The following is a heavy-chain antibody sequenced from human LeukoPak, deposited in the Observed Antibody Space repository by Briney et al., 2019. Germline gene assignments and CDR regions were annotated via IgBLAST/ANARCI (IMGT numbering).Heavy chain of an antibody. Sequence: SGTLSLTCTVSGGSVSSGSYYWSWIRQPPGKGLEWIGYIYYSGSTNYNPSLKSRVTISVDTSKNQFSLKLSSVTAADTAVYYCATLGWGSDYAFDIWGQGTMVTVSS. J-gene: IGHJ3*02. D-gene: IGHD3-16*01. V-gene: IGHV4-61*01. CDR3: ATLGWGSDYAFDI. CDR1: GGSVSSGSYY. CDR2: IYYSGST.